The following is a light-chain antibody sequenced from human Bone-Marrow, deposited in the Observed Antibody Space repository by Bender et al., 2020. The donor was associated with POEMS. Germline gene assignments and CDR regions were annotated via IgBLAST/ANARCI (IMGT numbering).Light chain of an antibody. V-gene: IGLV3-21*02. CDR2: DDS. CDR3: ASDTTSSSLGVV. Sequence: SYVLTQPPSVSVAPGQTARITCGGNNIGGESVHWYQQKPGQAPVLVVYDDSDRPSGIPERFSGSKSGNTASLTISGLQAEDEADYYCASDTTSSSLGVVFGGGTKLTVL. J-gene: IGLJ2*01. CDR1: NIGGES.